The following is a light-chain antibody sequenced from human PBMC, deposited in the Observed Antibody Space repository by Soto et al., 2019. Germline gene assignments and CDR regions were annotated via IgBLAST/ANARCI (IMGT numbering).Light chain of an antibody. CDR3: QQYNNRPPWT. CDR2: GAS. J-gene: IGKJ1*01. V-gene: IGKV3-15*01. Sequence: EIVMRQSPATLSVSPGERATLSCRASESVSSNLAWYQQKPGQAPRLLIYGASTRATGVPDRFSGSGSGTEFTLTIGSLQSEDFALYYCQQYNNRPPWTFGQGTRVEIK. CDR1: ESVSSN.